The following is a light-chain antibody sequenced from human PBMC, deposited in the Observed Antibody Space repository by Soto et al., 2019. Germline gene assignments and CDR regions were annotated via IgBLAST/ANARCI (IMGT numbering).Light chain of an antibody. J-gene: IGKJ4*01. CDR1: QSISSTN. CDR3: QQYGWSPLT. V-gene: IGKV3-20*01. Sequence: EIVLTQSPGTLSLSPGERATLSCRASQSISSTNLAWYQQKPGQAPRLLIYGASSRAIHTPDRFSGSGSGTDFTLTISRLEPEDFAVYHCQQYGWSPLTFGGGTKVDIK. CDR2: GAS.